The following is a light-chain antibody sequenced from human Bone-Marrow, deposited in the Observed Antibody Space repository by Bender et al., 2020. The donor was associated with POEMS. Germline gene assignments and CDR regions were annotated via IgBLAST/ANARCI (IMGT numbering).Light chain of an antibody. CDR2: ETT. Sequence: QSALTQPASVSGSPGQSITISCTVPSTDVEAFTDVSWYQQHPDKAPKLIIYETTLRPSGFSSRFSGHKSQNTASLALSGLQTEDEADYYCCSYHYSGTWVFGGGTKLAVL. CDR3: CSYHYSGTWV. CDR1: STDVEAFTD. J-gene: IGLJ3*02. V-gene: IGLV2-23*01.